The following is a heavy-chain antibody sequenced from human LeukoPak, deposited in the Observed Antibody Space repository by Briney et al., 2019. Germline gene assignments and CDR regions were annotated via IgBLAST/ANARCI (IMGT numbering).Heavy chain of an antibody. D-gene: IGHD2-2*01. CDR1: GDSLSSGTYY. CDR2: IFSSGNS. Sequence: SETLSLTCTVSGDSLSSGTYYWSWIRQPAGKRLEYLRRIFSSGNSNYNPSLKSRVTMSMETSKSQFSLNLSAVTAADSAVYYCAGFCASSTCYNGGTNFAFWGQGALVAVSS. J-gene: IGHJ4*02. CDR3: AGFCASSTCYNGGTNFAF. V-gene: IGHV4-61*02.